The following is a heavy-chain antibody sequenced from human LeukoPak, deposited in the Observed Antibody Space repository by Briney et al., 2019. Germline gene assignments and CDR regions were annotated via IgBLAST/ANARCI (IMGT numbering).Heavy chain of an antibody. CDR1: GGSISSGDYY. CDR3: ARGYYDFWSGYRPPGGDWFDP. CDR2: IYYSGST. J-gene: IGHJ5*02. V-gene: IGHV4-30-4*08. Sequence: SETLSLTCTVSGGSISSGDYYWSWIRQPRGKGLEWIGYIYYSGSTYYNPSLKSRVTISVDTSKNQFSLKLSSVTAADTDVYYCARGYYDFWSGYRPPGGDWFDPWGQGTLVTVSS. D-gene: IGHD3-3*01.